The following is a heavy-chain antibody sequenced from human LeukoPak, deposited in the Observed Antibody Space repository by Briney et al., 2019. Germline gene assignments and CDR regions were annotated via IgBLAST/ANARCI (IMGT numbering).Heavy chain of an antibody. CDR3: ARSVPDYTRFDY. J-gene: IGHJ4*02. D-gene: IGHD4-11*01. Sequence: GGSLRLSCAASGFTFSDYYMSWIRQAPGKGLEWVSCISSSGSTIYYADSVKGRFTISTDNSKNTVYLQMNSLRAEDTALYYCARSVPDYTRFDYWGQGALVTVSS. CDR1: GFTFSDYY. V-gene: IGHV3-11*01. CDR2: ISSSGSTI.